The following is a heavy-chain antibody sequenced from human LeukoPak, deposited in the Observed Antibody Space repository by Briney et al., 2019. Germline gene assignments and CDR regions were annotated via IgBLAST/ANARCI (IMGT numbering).Heavy chain of an antibody. CDR1: GYTFTGYY. CDR2: INPNSGGT. CDR3: ARARASSIAARTLLGY. J-gene: IGHJ4*02. D-gene: IGHD6-6*01. Sequence: ASVKVSCKASGYTFTGYYMHWVRQAPGQGLEWMGWINPNSGGTNYAQKFQGRVTMTRDTSISTAYMELSRLRSDDTAVYYRARARASSIAARTLLGYWGQGTLVTVSS. V-gene: IGHV1-2*02.